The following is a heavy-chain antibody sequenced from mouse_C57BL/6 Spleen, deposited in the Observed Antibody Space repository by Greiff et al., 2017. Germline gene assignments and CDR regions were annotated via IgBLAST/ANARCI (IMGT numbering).Heavy chain of an antibody. J-gene: IGHJ2*01. V-gene: IGHV1-66*01. CDR3: ARDGELGYFDY. D-gene: IGHD4-1*01. CDR2: IYPGSGNT. Sequence: QQSGQGLEWIGWIYPGSGNTKYNEKFKGKATLTADTSSSTAYMQLSSLTSEDSAVYYCARDGELGYFDYWGQGTTLTVSS.